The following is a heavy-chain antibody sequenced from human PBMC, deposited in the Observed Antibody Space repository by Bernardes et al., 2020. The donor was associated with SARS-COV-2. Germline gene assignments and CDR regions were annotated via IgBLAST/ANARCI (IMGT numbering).Heavy chain of an antibody. V-gene: IGHV1-18*04. CDR3: ARSYSSGWDLYYYYGMDV. CDR2: ISAYNGNT. CDR1: GYTFTSYG. J-gene: IGHJ6*02. Sequence: SVKVSCKASGYTFTSYGLSWVRQAPGQGLEWMGWISAYNGNTNYAQKLQGRVTMTTDTSTSTAYMELRSLRSDDTAVYYCARSYSSGWDLYYYYGMDVWGQGTTVTVSS. D-gene: IGHD2-15*01.